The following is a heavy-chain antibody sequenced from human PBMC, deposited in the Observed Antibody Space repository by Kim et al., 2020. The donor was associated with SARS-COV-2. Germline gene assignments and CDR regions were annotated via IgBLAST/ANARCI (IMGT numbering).Heavy chain of an antibody. D-gene: IGHD4-17*01. CDR1: RGSISGYY. CDR3: AKYDYAEGNWFGP. J-gene: IGHJ5*02. CDR2: IFSSGRT. V-gene: IGHV4-59*01. Sequence: SETLSLTCTVSRGSISGYYWSWIRQPPGKGLEWIGHIFSSGRTNYSPSLESRVTMSVDTSKNHFSLRLSSVTAADTAVYYCAKYDYAEGNWFGPWGEGPLVTVSS.